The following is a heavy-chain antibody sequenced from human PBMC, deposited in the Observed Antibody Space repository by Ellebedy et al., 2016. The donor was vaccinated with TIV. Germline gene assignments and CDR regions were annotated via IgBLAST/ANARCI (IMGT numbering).Heavy chain of an antibody. CDR2: IDPSDSYT. J-gene: IGHJ6*02. CDR1: GYSFTSYW. Sequence: GESLKISCKGSGYSFTSYWIGWVRQMPGKGLEWMGRIDPSDSYTNYSPSFQGHVTISADKSISTAYLQWSSLKASDTAMYYCARHTKNYYYYYGMDVWGQGTTVTVSS. CDR3: ARHTKNYYYYYGMDV. V-gene: IGHV5-10-1*01.